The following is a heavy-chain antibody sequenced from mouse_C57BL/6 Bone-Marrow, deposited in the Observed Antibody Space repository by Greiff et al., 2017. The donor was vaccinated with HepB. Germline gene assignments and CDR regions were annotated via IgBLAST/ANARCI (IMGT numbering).Heavy chain of an antibody. J-gene: IGHJ2*01. CDR2: INPNNGGT. CDR1: GYTFTDYY. CDR3: ARHGSFDY. V-gene: IGHV1-26*01. D-gene: IGHD1-1*01. Sequence: EVQLQQSGPELVKPGASVKISCKASGYTFTDYYMNWVKQSHGKSLEWIGDINPNNGGTSYNQKFKGKATLTVDKSSSTAYMELRSLTSEDSAVYYCARHGSFDYWGQGTTLTVSS.